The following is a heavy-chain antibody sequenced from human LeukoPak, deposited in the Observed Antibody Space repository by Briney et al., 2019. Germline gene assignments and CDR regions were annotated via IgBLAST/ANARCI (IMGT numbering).Heavy chain of an antibody. CDR1: GGSISSGGYY. J-gene: IGHJ4*02. Sequence: PSETLSLTCTVSGGSISSGGYYWSWIRQPPGKGLEWIGEINHSGSTNYNPSLKSRVTISVDTSKNQFSLKLSSVTAADTAVYYCASDSSGWFKGFDYWGQGTLVTVSS. CDR2: INHSGST. CDR3: ASDSSGWFKGFDY. V-gene: IGHV4-39*07. D-gene: IGHD6-19*01.